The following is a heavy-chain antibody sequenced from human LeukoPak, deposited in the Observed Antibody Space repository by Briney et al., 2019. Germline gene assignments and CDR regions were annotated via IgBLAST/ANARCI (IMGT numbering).Heavy chain of an antibody. CDR1: GGSINSGDYY. D-gene: IGHD6-13*01. CDR2: IYYSGST. J-gene: IGHJ5*02. CDR3: ARVPGAARILQTNWFDP. Sequence: PSETLSLTCTVSGGSINSGDYYWSWIRQPPGKGLQWIGYIYYSGSTHCNPSLKSRVTISVDKSKNQLSLMLSSVTAADTAVYYCARVPGAARILQTNWFDPWGQGTLVTVSS. V-gene: IGHV4-30-4*08.